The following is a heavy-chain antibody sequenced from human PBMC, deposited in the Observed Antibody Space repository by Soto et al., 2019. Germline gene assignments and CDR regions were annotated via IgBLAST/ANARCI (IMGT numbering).Heavy chain of an antibody. D-gene: IGHD3-16*01. CDR1: GFTFSSYG. CDR3: ARGWGSDDAFDI. Sequence: GGSLRLSCAASGFTFSSYGMHWVRQAPGKGLEWVAVIWYDGSNKYYADSVKGRFTISRDNSKNTLYLQMNSLRAEDTAVYYCARGWGSDDAFDIWGQGTMVTVSS. V-gene: IGHV3-33*01. J-gene: IGHJ3*02. CDR2: IWYDGSNK.